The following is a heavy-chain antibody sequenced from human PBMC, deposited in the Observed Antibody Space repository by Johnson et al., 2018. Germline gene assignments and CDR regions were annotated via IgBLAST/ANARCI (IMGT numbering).Heavy chain of an antibody. CDR1: GFTFDNYG. CDR2: IRQDGNQK. Sequence: VQLVESGGGLVQPGGSLRLSCEGSGFTFDNYGMRWIRRAPGRGLEWVADIRQDGNQKYYLESVKGRFTISRDNGKKSVYLQMNSLRVEDTAVYYCARGSHWSGVVYYYYYYYMDVWGKGTTVTVSS. V-gene: IGHV3-7*01. J-gene: IGHJ6*03. D-gene: IGHD3-3*01. CDR3: ARGSHWSGVVYYYYYYYMDV.